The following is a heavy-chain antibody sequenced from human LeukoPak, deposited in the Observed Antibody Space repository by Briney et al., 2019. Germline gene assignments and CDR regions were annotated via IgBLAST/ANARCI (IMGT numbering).Heavy chain of an antibody. D-gene: IGHD6-13*01. V-gene: IGHV1-69*13. CDR3: AREEIRFAAAGRSNWFAP. CDR2: IIPIFGTA. Sequence: ASVKVSCKASGGTFSSYAISWVRQAPGQGLEWMGGIIPIFGTANYAQKFQGRVTITADESTSTAYMELSSLRSEDTAVYYCAREEIRFAAAGRSNWFAPGGQEPRVTVPS. J-gene: IGHJ5*02. CDR1: GGTFSSYA.